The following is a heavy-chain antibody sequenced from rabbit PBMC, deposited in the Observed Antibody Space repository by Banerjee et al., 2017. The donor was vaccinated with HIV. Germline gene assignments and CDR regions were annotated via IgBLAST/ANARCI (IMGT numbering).Heavy chain of an antibody. J-gene: IGHJ4*01. CDR1: GFSFSSDYD. CDR2: ILRGVSDDT. CDR3: ARDLAGVIGWNFDL. V-gene: IGHV1S45*01. D-gene: IGHD4-1*01. Sequence: QEQLVESGGDLVQPGASLTLTCTASGFSFSSDYDMCWVRQAPGKGLEWIACILRGVSDDTAYATWAKGRFTISRTSSTTVSLQMTSLTAADTATYFCARDLAGVIGWNFDLWGQGTLVTVS.